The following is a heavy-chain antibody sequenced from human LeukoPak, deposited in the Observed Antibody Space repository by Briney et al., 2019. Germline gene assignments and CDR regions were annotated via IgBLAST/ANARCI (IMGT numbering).Heavy chain of an antibody. J-gene: IGHJ4*02. CDR2: MNPNSGNT. CDR1: GYTFTSYD. CDR3: AREGRAAADY. V-gene: IGHV1-8*01. D-gene: IGHD6-13*01. Sequence: ASVKVSCKASGYTFTSYDINWARQATGQGLEWMGWMNPNSGNTGYAQKLQGRVTMTRNTSISTAYMELSSLRSEDTAVYYCAREGRAAADYWGQGTLVTVSS.